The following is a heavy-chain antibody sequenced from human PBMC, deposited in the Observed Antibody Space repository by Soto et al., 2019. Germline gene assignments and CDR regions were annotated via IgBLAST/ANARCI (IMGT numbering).Heavy chain of an antibody. CDR2: IKSKTDGGTT. CDR3: TTDTSIQSDYYGMDV. Sequence: GGSLRLSCAASGFTFSNAWMNWVRQAPGKGLEWVGRIKSKTDGGTTDYAAPVKGRFTISRDDSKNTLYLQMNSLKTEDIALYYCTTDTSIQSDYYGMDVWGQGTTVTVSS. CDR1: GFTFSNAW. V-gene: IGHV3-15*07. J-gene: IGHJ6*02.